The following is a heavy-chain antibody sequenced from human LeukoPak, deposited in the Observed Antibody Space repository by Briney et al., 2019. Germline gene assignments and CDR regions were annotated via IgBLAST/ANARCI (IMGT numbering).Heavy chain of an antibody. J-gene: IGHJ4*02. CDR1: GYSFTSHW. Sequence: GESLKISCKGSGYSFTSHWIGWVRQMRGKGLEWMGIIYPGDFDTRYSPSFQGQVTISADKSISTAYLQWSCLKASDTAMYYCARVSTPSAYDPFDFWGQGTLVTVSS. V-gene: IGHV5-51*01. D-gene: IGHD5-12*01. CDR2: IYPGDFDT. CDR3: ARVSTPSAYDPFDF.